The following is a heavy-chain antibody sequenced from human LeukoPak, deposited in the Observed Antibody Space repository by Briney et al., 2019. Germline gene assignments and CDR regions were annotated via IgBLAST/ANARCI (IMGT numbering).Heavy chain of an antibody. D-gene: IGHD3-10*01. J-gene: IGHJ4*02. V-gene: IGHV1-69*13. CDR2: IIPFFGTA. CDR1: RGTFSSYA. Sequence: GASVKVSCKASRGTFSSYAISWVRQAPGQGLAWMGGIIPFFGTANYAQKFQGRVTITADESTSTAYMELSSLRSEDTAVCYCARQGGFGESLYYFDHWGQGTLVTDSS. CDR3: ARQGGFGESLYYFDH.